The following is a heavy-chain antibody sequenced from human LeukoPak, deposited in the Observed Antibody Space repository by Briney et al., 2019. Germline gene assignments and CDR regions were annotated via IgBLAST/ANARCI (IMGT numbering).Heavy chain of an antibody. CDR1: GGSISSYY. CDR2: INTSGST. J-gene: IGHJ6*02. D-gene: IGHD2-15*01. Sequence: PSETLSLTCTVSGGSISSYYRSWIRQPAGQGLEWIGRINTSGSTNSNPSLNRRVTMSVDTSKNQFSLKLSSVTAADTAVYYCARDAHYCSGGSCYQKNYYYYGMDVWGQGTTVTVSS. V-gene: IGHV4-4*07. CDR3: ARDAHYCSGGSCYQKNYYYYGMDV.